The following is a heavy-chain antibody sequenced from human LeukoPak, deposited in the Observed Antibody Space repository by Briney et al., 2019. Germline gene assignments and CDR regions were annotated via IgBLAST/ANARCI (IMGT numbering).Heavy chain of an antibody. Sequence: PSETLSLTCTVSGGSISSYYWSWIRQPPGKGLDWIGYIYYSGSTNYNPSLKSRVTISVDTSKNQFSLKLSSVTAADTAVYYCASMDSSGWPFDYWGQGTLVTVSS. CDR1: GGSISSYY. CDR2: IYYSGST. CDR3: ASMDSSGWPFDY. V-gene: IGHV4-59*01. D-gene: IGHD6-19*01. J-gene: IGHJ4*02.